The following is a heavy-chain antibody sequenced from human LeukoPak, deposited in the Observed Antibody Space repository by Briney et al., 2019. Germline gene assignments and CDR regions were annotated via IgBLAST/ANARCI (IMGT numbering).Heavy chain of an antibody. Sequence: SETLSLTCTVSGGSISSSSYYWGWHRQPQGQGLEWIGSIYYSGSTYYNPSIKSRVTISVDTTKNQYSLKLSYVTPADTAVYYCARVKPFDCSSTSCYSGWFDPWGQGTLVTVSS. D-gene: IGHD2-2*01. CDR1: GGSISSSSYY. CDR3: ARVKPFDCSSTSCYSGWFDP. CDR2: IYYSGST. V-gene: IGHV4-39*07. J-gene: IGHJ5*02.